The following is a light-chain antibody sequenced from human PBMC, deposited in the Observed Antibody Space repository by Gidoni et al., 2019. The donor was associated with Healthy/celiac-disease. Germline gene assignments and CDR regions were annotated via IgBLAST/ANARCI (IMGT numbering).Light chain of an antibody. CDR3: QQYGSSPFT. CDR2: GAS. Sequence: SQSVSSSYLAWYQQKPGQAPRLLIYGASSRATGIPDRFSAGGAGTDFTLTISRLEPEAFAVYYCQQYGSSPFTFGPGTNVEIK. V-gene: IGKV3-20*01. J-gene: IGKJ3*01. CDR1: QSVSSSY.